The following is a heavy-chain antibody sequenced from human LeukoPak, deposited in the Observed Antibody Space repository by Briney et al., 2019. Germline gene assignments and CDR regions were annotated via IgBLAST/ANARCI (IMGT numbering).Heavy chain of an antibody. CDR1: GFTFSSYA. CDR2: ISGGAAST. CDR3: AKYGIEVAGKALPDW. D-gene: IGHD6-19*01. V-gene: IGHV3-23*01. J-gene: IGHJ4*02. Sequence: PGGSLRLSCAASGFTFSSYAMSWVRQAPGKGLEWVSSISGGAASTGYVDSVKGRFTISRDNSKNTLYLQMNSLRAEDTAVYYCAKYGIEVAGKALPDWWGQGTLVTVSS.